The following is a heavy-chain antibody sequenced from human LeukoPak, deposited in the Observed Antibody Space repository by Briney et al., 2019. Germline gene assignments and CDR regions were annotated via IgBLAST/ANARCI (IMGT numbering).Heavy chain of an antibody. CDR3: AKASAYYDSSGYYYFDY. CDR2: ISGSGGST. Sequence: GGPLRLSCAASGFTLSSYAMSWVRQAPGKGLEWVSAISGSGGSTYYADSVKGRFTISRDNSKNTLYLQMNSLTAEDTAVYYCAKASAYYDSSGYYYFDYWGQGTLVTVSS. D-gene: IGHD3-22*01. CDR1: GFTLSSYA. J-gene: IGHJ4*02. V-gene: IGHV3-23*01.